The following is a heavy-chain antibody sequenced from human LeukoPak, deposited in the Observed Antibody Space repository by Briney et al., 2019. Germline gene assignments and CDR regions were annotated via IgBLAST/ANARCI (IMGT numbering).Heavy chain of an antibody. V-gene: IGHV4-34*01. J-gene: IGHJ4*02. CDR1: GGSFSGYY. Sequence: PSETLSLTCAVYGGSFSGYYRSWIRQPPGKGLEWIGEINHSGSTNYNPSLKSRVTISVDTSKNQFSLKLSSVTAADTAVYYCARSQWKVVPAAYFDYWGQGTLVTVSS. CDR2: INHSGST. CDR3: ARSQWKVVPAAYFDY. D-gene: IGHD2-2*01.